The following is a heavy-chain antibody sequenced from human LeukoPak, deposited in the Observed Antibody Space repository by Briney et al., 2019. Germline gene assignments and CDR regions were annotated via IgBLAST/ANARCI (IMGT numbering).Heavy chain of an antibody. J-gene: IGHJ4*02. CDR3: ARDRSRYSSTWGFDY. D-gene: IGHD6-13*01. CDR2: ISYTGST. CDR1: GGSISSGDYY. V-gene: IGHV4-31*03. Sequence: SETLSLTCTVSGGSISSGDYYWSWIRQHPGKGLEWIGYISYTGSTYYNPSLKSRVTISADTSENQFSLKLSSVTAADTAMYYCARDRSRYSSTWGFDYWGQGTLVTVSS.